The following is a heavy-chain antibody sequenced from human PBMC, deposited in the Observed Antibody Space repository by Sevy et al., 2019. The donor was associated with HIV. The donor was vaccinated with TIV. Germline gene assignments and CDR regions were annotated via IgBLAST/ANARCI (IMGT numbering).Heavy chain of an antibody. D-gene: IGHD4-4*01. Sequence: ASVKVSCKASGYTFTTHDINWVRQATGRGLEWMGWRNPNSGGAAYALNLQGRVTITRNTSISTAYMELSSLTYEETAVYYCARGGPPGDSDYHWFDNWGQGTLVTVSS. V-gene: IGHV1-8*03. CDR2: RNPNSGGA. CDR3: ARGGPPGDSDYHWFDN. CDR1: GYTFTTHD. J-gene: IGHJ5*02.